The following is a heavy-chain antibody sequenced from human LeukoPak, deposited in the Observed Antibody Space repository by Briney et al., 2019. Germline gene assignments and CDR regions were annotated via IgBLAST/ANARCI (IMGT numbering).Heavy chain of an antibody. V-gene: IGHV3-74*01. Sequence: TRGSLRLSCAASGFTFSSYWMHWVRQAPGKGLVWVSRINSDGSSTSYADSVKGRFTISRDNAKNTLYLQMNSLRAEDTAVYYCASWRRDYYGSGSYYKRDYWGQGTLVTVSS. CDR2: INSDGSST. D-gene: IGHD3-10*01. CDR1: GFTFSSYW. J-gene: IGHJ4*02. CDR3: ASWRRDYYGSGSYYKRDY.